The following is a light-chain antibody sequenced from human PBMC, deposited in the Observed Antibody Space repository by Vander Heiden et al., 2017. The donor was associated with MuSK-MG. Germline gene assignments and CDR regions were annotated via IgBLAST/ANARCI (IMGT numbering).Light chain of an antibody. J-gene: IGKJ4*01. CDR1: QGVINA. CDR3: QQVNRSPLT. V-gene: IGKV1-13*02. CDR2: DAS. Sequence: AIQLTQSPSSLSASVGDRVTITCRASQGVINALAWYQQKPGKAPELLIYDASSRESGVPSRFSGSGYGTDFTLTISSLQPEDFATYYCQQVNRSPLTVGGGTKVEI.